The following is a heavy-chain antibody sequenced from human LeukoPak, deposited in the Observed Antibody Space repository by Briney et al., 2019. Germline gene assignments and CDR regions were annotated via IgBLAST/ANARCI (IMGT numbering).Heavy chain of an antibody. CDR3: ASTYSGSYGDAFDI. CDR1: GFTFSSYS. D-gene: IGHD1-26*01. CDR2: INSDGSST. Sequence: GGSLRLSCAASGFTFSSYSMNWVRQAPGKGLVWVSRINSDGSSTSYADSVKGRFTISRDNAKNTLYLQMNSLRAEDTAVYYCASTYSGSYGDAFDIWGQGTMVTVSS. J-gene: IGHJ3*02. V-gene: IGHV3-74*01.